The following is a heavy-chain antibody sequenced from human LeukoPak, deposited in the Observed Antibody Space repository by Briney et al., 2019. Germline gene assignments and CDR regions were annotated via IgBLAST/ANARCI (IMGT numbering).Heavy chain of an antibody. CDR2: IYYSGGT. Sequence: KASETLSLTCTVSGDSISSYYWSWIRQPPGKGLEWIGYIYYSGGTYYNPSLKSRVTISMDTSKNQFSLKLSSVTAADSAVYYCARASYYSGSGSSYNVGFDPWGQGTLVAVSS. J-gene: IGHJ5*02. CDR1: GDSISSYY. D-gene: IGHD3-10*01. V-gene: IGHV4-59*01. CDR3: ARASYYSGSGSSYNVGFDP.